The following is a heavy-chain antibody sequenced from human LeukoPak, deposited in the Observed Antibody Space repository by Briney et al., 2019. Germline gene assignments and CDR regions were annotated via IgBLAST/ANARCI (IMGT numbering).Heavy chain of an antibody. J-gene: IGHJ4*02. D-gene: IGHD2-21*02. CDR2: ISSSSSYI. V-gene: IGHV3-21*01. CDR1: GFTFSSYS. CDR3: ARDGEVVVTAFYIDY. Sequence: SGGSLRLSCAASGFTFSSYSMNWVRQAPGKGLEWVSSISSSSSYIYYADSVKGRFTISRDNAKNSLYLQMNSLRAEDTAVYYCARDGEVVVTAFYIDYWGQGTLVTVSS.